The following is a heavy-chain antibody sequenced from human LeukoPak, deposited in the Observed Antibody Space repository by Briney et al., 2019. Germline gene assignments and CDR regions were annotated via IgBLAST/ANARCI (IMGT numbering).Heavy chain of an antibody. Sequence: PSQTLSLTCTASGGSINSGSYYYHWIRQPAGKGLEWIGRIYTSGSTIYNPSLKSRVTVSVDTSKNQFSLKLSSVTAADTAVYYCARDNSVRDEAWWFNPWGQGTLVTVSS. D-gene: IGHD5-24*01. CDR2: IYTSGST. J-gene: IGHJ5*02. V-gene: IGHV4-61*02. CDR1: GGSINSGSYY. CDR3: ARDNSVRDEAWWFNP.